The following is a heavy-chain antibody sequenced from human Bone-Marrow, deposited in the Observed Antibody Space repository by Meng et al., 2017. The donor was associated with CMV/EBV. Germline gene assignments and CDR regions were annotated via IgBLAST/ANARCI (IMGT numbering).Heavy chain of an antibody. CDR2: ISTYNGNT. D-gene: IGHD4-23*01. V-gene: IGHV1-18*01. CDR1: GYTFTSYG. J-gene: IGHJ4*02. CDR3: ARQNTVVTPFDY. Sequence: ASVNLSCKTSGYTFTSYGISWVRQAPGQGLEWMGWISTYNGNTNYAQKLQGRVTMTTDTFTKTAYMELRSLRSDDTALYYCARQNTVVTPFDYWGQGTLVTVSS.